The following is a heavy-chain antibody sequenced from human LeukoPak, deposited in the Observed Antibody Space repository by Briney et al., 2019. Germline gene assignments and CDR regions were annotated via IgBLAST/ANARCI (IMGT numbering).Heavy chain of an antibody. V-gene: IGHV4-34*01. CDR2: INHSGST. D-gene: IGHD2-21*02. J-gene: IGHJ4*02. Sequence: PSETLSLTCAVYGGSFSPYYWSWIRQPPGKGLEWIGEINHSGSTNYNTSLKSRVTISVDTSKNQFSLRLSSVTAADTAVYHCARGGFYCGGDCYVDYWGQGTLVTVSS. CDR3: ARGGFYCGGDCYVDY. CDR1: GGSFSPYY.